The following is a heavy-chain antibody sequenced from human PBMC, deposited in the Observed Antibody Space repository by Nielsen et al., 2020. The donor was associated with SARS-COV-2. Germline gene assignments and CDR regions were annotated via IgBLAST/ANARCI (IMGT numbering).Heavy chain of an antibody. V-gene: IGHV5-10-1*01. CDR1: GYSFTSYW. CDR3: ARRRSGSYPCDY. Sequence: KVSCKGSGYSFTSYWISWVRQMPGKGLEWMGRIDPSDSYTNYSPSFQGHVTISADKSISTAYLQWSSLKASDTAMYYCARRRSGSYPCDYWGQVTLVTVSS. CDR2: IDPSDSYT. J-gene: IGHJ4*02. D-gene: IGHD1-26*01.